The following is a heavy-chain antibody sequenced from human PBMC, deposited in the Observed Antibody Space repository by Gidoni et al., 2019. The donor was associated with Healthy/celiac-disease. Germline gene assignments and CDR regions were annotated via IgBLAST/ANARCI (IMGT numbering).Heavy chain of an antibody. D-gene: IGHD3-16*01. CDR3: AKGGMRRGNDY. CDR1: GFTFSSDA. Sequence: EVQLLESGVGLVQPGGSLRLSCSASGFTFSSDAMSWVRQAPGKGLGWVSAISGSGGSTYYADSVKGRFTISRDNSKNTLYLQMNSLRAEDTAVYYCAKGGMRRGNDYWGQGTLVTVSS. V-gene: IGHV3-23*01. CDR2: ISGSGGST. J-gene: IGHJ4*02.